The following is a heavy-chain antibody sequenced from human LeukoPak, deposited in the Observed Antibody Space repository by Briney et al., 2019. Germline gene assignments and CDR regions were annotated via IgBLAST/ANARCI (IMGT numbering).Heavy chain of an antibody. D-gene: IGHD3-22*01. CDR2: IYYNGNT. CDR3: VRGNYDNRGYSNAFDT. Sequence: SETLSLTCTVSGASISSSYWSGVRQPPGKRLEWIGFIYYNGNTNSNPSLKSRVTISADTSKNQFSLKLTSVTAADTAVYYCVRGNYDNRGYSNAFDTWGQGAMVTVSS. J-gene: IGHJ3*02. CDR1: GASISSSY. V-gene: IGHV4-59*01.